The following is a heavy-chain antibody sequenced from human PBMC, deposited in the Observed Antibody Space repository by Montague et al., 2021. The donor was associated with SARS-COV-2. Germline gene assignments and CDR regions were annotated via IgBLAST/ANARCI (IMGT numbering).Heavy chain of an antibody. V-gene: IGHV4-39*01. CDR1: GGSISSSSYY. CDR3: ARHVGDWFSVVVPSWFDP. D-gene: IGHD2-2*01. CDR2: IYYSGST. Sequence: SETLSLTCTVSGGSISSSSYYWGWIRQPPGKGLEWIGNIYYSGSTYYNPSLKSRVTISADTSKNQFSLKRRAVTAADTAVYYCARHVGDWFSVVVPSWFDPWGQGTLVTVSS. J-gene: IGHJ5*02.